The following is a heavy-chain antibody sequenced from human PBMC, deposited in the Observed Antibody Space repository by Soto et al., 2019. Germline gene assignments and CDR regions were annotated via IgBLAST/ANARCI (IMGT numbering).Heavy chain of an antibody. CDR3: ARWPREGGFDY. CDR1: GYTFTSYD. Sequence: QVQLVQSGAEVKKPGASVKVSCKASGYTFTSYDFNWVRQATGQGLEWMGWMNPNIGNTGYAQKFQGRVTMTRDTYIGTAYMELRSRRSEDTAVYYCARWPREGGFDYWGQGTLGTGSS. CDR2: MNPNIGNT. D-gene: IGHD3-10*01. J-gene: IGHJ4*02. V-gene: IGHV1-8*01.